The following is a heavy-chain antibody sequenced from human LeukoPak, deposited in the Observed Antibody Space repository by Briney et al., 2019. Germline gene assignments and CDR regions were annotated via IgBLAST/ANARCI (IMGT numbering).Heavy chain of an antibody. CDR3: ARGDVDYYDSSGSDAFYI. CDR2: VSGSGSHT. D-gene: IGHD3-22*01. V-gene: IGHV3-21*06. CDR1: GFTLSPYS. J-gene: IGHJ3*02. Sequence: PGGSLSLSCATSGFTLSPYSMSWVREAPGKGLEWVACVSGSGSHTYYADSVKGRFIISRANAKNSMSLHINSLRVEDTAMYFCARGDVDYYDSSGSDAFYIWGQGTRVTVSS.